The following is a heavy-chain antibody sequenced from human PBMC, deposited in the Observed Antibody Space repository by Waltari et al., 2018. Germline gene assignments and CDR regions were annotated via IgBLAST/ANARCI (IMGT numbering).Heavy chain of an antibody. Sequence: QVQLQQWGAGLLKPSETLSLTCAVYGGSFSGYYWSWIRQPQGKGLEWIGEINHSGSTNYNPSLKSRVTISVDTSKNQFSLKLSSVTAADTAVYYCASRTYYDFWSGSWEFDYWGQGTLVTVSS. CDR1: GGSFSGYY. CDR2: INHSGST. D-gene: IGHD3-3*01. CDR3: ASRTYYDFWSGSWEFDY. J-gene: IGHJ4*02. V-gene: IGHV4-34*01.